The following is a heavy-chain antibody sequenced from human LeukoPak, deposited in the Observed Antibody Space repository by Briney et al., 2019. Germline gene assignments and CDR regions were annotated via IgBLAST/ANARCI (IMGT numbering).Heavy chain of an antibody. CDR2: INHSGST. CDR1: GGSFSGYY. CDR3: ASRRYDYVWGSYRYRGVDAFDI. D-gene: IGHD3-16*02. J-gene: IGHJ3*02. V-gene: IGHV4-34*01. Sequence: PSETLSLTCAVYGGSFSGYYWSWIRQLPGKGLEWIGEINHSGSTNYNPSLKSRVTISVDTSKNRFSLKLSSVTAADTAVYYCASRRYDYVWGSYRYRGVDAFDIWGQGTMVTVSS.